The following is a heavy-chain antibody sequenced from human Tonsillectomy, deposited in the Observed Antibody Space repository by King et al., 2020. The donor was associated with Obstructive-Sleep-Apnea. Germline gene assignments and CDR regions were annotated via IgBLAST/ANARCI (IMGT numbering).Heavy chain of an antibody. CDR3: ARRSDSSSWYFYFDY. D-gene: IGHD6-13*01. Sequence: VQLVESGAEVKKPGESLRISCKGSGYSFTSYWISWVRQMPGKGLEWMGRIDPSDSYTNYSPSFQGHVTISADKSISTAYLQRSSLKASDTAMYYCARRSDSSSWYFYFDYWGQGTLVTVSS. V-gene: IGHV5-10-1*01. CDR1: GYSFTSYW. CDR2: IDPSDSYT. J-gene: IGHJ4*02.